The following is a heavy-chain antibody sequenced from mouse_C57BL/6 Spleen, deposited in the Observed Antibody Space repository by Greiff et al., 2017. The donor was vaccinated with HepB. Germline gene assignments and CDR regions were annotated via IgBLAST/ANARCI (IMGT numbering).Heavy chain of an antibody. J-gene: IGHJ3*01. D-gene: IGHD1-1*01. V-gene: IGHV14-2*01. CDR2: IDPEDGET. Sequence: EVQLQQSGAELVKPGAPVKLSCTASGFNIKDYYMHWVKQRTEQGLEWIGRIDPEDGETKYAPKFQGKATITADTSSNTAYLQLSSLTSEDTAVYYCGPYYYGSSSFAYWGQGTLVTVSA. CDR3: GPYYYGSSSFAY. CDR1: GFNIKDYY.